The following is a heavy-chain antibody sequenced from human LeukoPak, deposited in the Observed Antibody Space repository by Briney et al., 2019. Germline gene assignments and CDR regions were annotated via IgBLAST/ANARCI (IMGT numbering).Heavy chain of an antibody. D-gene: IGHD1-14*01. J-gene: IGHJ4*02. CDR3: ARFSLGKPYYFDY. CDR2: IYHSGST. Sequence: SETLSLTCAVSGGSISSSNWWSWVRQPPGKGLEWIGEIYHSGSTNYNPSLKSRVTISVDKSKNQFSLKLSSVTAADTAVYYCARFSLGKPYYFDYWGQGTLVTVSS. V-gene: IGHV4-4*02. CDR1: GGSISSSNW.